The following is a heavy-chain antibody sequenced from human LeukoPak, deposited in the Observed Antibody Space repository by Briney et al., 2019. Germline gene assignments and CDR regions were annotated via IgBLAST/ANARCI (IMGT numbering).Heavy chain of an antibody. D-gene: IGHD5-18*01. CDR3: AKDVTAMVPYYFDY. Sequence: GASLRLSCAASGFTFSSYAMSWVRQAPGKGLEWVSAISGSGGSTYYTDSVKGRFTISRDNSKNTLYLQMNSLRAEDTAVYYCAKDVTAMVPYYFDYWGQGTLVTVSS. CDR1: GFTFSSYA. CDR2: ISGSGGST. J-gene: IGHJ4*02. V-gene: IGHV3-23*01.